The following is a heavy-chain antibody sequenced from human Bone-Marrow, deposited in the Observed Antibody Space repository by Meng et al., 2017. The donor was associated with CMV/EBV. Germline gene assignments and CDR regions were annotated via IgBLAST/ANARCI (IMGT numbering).Heavy chain of an antibody. CDR2: MNPNSGNT. D-gene: IGHD3-3*01. V-gene: IGHV1-8*01. CDR3: ARGRRSITIFGVVIMHGMDV. CDR1: GYTFTSYD. J-gene: IGHJ6*02. Sequence: ASVKVSCKASGYTFTSYDINWVRQATGQGLEWMGWMNPNSGNTGYAQKFQGRVTMTRNTSISTAYMELSSLRSEDTAVYYCARGRRSITIFGVVIMHGMDVWGQGTTVT.